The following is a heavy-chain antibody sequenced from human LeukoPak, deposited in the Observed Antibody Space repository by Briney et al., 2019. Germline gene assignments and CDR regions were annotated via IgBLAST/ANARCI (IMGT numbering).Heavy chain of an antibody. CDR1: GFAFSSYW. CDR2: ISGSGGST. CDR3: AKSRQYYGSGTNDY. V-gene: IGHV3-23*01. J-gene: IGHJ4*02. Sequence: GGSLRLSCAASGFAFSSYWIHWVRLTPGKGLEWVSAISGSGGSTYYADSVKGRFTISRDNSKNTLYLQMNSLRAEDTAVYYCAKSRQYYGSGTNDYWGQGTLVTVSS. D-gene: IGHD3-10*01.